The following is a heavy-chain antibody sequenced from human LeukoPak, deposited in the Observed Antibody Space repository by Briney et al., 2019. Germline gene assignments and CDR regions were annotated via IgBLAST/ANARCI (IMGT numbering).Heavy chain of an antibody. Sequence: ASVKVSCEASGYTFTSYDINWVRQATGQGLEWMGWMNPNSGNTGYAQKFQGRVTMTRNTSISTAYMELSSLRSEDTAVYYCARGRNYYGDYAWWGQGTLVTVSS. D-gene: IGHD4-17*01. CDR2: MNPNSGNT. J-gene: IGHJ4*02. CDR1: GYTFTSYD. V-gene: IGHV1-8*01. CDR3: ARGRNYYGDYAW.